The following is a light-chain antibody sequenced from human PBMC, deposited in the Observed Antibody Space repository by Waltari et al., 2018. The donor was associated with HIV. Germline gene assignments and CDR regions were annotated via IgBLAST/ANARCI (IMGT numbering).Light chain of an antibody. CDR3: QTWGSGIVV. Sequence: QLGLTQSPSASASLGASVKLTCTLSSGHTNYAIAWHQQRPEKGPRFLMRLNSNGSHTKGDGIPDRFSGSSSGAERYLTISRLQSEDETDYFCQTWGSGIVVFGGGTTLTVL. V-gene: IGLV4-69*01. CDR2: LNSNGSH. J-gene: IGLJ2*01. CDR1: SGHTNYA.